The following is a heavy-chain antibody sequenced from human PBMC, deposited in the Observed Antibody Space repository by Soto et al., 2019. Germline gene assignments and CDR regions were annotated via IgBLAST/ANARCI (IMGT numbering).Heavy chain of an antibody. CDR2: ISAYNGNT. CDR3: ARDERLRFLEWLLFDY. D-gene: IGHD3-3*01. CDR1: GYTFTSYG. Sequence: SVKVSCKASGYTFTSYGISWVRQAPGQGLEWMGWISAYNGNTNYAQKLQGRVTMTTDTSTSTAYMELRSLRSDDTAVYYCARDERLRFLEWLLFDYWGQGTPVTVSS. V-gene: IGHV1-18*01. J-gene: IGHJ4*02.